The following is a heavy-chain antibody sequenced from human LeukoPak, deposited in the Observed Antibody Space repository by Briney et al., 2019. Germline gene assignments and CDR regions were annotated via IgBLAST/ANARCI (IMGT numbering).Heavy chain of an antibody. Sequence: GGSLRLYCAASGFTFSNYWMSWVRQAPGKGLEWVANIKQDGSEKDYVDSVKGRFTISRDNAKISLYLQMNSLRAEDTAVYYCARVYGDYLSYWGQGTLVTVSS. CDR1: GFTFSNYW. CDR3: ARVYGDYLSY. CDR2: IKQDGSEK. D-gene: IGHD4-17*01. V-gene: IGHV3-7*03. J-gene: IGHJ4*02.